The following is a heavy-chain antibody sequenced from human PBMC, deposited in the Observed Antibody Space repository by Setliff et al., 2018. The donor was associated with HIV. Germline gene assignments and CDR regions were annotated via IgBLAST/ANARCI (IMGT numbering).Heavy chain of an antibody. CDR3: ASGAYDNFCSGYSAGGGSLGP. CDR2: IYYSGST. V-gene: IGHV4-59*12. J-gene: IGHJ5*02. CDR1: GGSFSSYY. D-gene: IGHD3-3*01. Sequence: KPSETLSLTCTVSGGSFSSYYWSWIRQPPGKGLEWIGYIYYSGSTDYNPALKRRVTISLDTSKNQFYLQLSSVTAADTAVYYCASGAYDNFCSGYSAGGGSLGPWGQGTLVTVSS.